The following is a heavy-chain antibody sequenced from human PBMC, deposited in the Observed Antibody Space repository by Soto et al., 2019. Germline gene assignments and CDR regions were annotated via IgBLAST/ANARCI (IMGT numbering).Heavy chain of an antibody. Sequence: EAQLVESGGGLVKPGGSLRLSCVDSGFTFSSYGMNWVRQAPGKGLEWVSSISAFSSPIFYADSVKGRFTISRDNAKNSLYLQMSSLRAEDTAVYYCVRGGRGYTRDDVFDIWGQGTMVTVSS. D-gene: IGHD2-2*02. CDR2: ISAFSSPI. V-gene: IGHV3-21*06. CDR3: VRGGRGYTRDDVFDI. CDR1: GFTFSSYG. J-gene: IGHJ3*02.